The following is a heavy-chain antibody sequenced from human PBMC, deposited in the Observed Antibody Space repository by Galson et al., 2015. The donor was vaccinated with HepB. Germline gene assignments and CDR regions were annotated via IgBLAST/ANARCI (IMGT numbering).Heavy chain of an antibody. CDR2: IYYSGST. J-gene: IGHJ3*02. CDR1: GGSISSSSYY. CDR3: ARWAVRYFDWADAFDI. Sequence: ETLSLTCTVSGGSISSSSYYWGWIRQPPGKGLEWIGSIYYSGSTYYNPSLKSRVTISVDTSKNQFSLKLSSVTAADTAVYYCARWAVRYFDWADAFDIWGQGTMVTVSS. V-gene: IGHV4-39*01. D-gene: IGHD3-9*01.